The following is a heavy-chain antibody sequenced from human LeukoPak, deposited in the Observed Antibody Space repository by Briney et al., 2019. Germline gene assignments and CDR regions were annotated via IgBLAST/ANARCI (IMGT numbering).Heavy chain of an antibody. CDR2: IKQDGSEK. J-gene: IGHJ6*03. CDR1: GFTFSDYY. CDR3: ARDQNQWLRFTHYYMDV. Sequence: PGGSLRLSCAASGFTFSDYYMSWVRQAPGKGLEWVANIKQDGSEKYYVDSVKGRFTISRDNAKNSLYLQMNSLRAEDTAVYYCARDQNQWLRFTHYYMDVWGKGTTVTVSS. D-gene: IGHD5-12*01. V-gene: IGHV3-7*01.